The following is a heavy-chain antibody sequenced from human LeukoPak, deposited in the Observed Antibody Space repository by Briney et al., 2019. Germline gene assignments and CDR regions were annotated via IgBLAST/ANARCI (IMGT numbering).Heavy chain of an antibody. CDR3: ARSEVGALVDY. CDR2: ISVYNGNT. Sequence: GASVKVSCKASGYTFTIYDITWVRQAPGQGLERMGWISVYNGNTKYAQKVEGGVTLTTDTSTSTACMELRSLRSDDTAVYYCARSEVGALVDYWGQGTLVTVSS. D-gene: IGHD1-26*01. V-gene: IGHV1-18*01. J-gene: IGHJ4*02. CDR1: GYTFTIYD.